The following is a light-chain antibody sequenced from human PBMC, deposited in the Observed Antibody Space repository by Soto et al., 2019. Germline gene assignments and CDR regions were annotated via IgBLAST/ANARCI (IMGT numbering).Light chain of an antibody. J-gene: IGKJ5*01. V-gene: IGKV3D-20*02. Sequence: EIVMTQSPATLSVSPGERATLSCRASQSVGSTYLAWYQQKPGQAPRLLIYDASSRATGVPARFSGSGSGTDFSLTISSLEPEDVAVYYCQQRSQWPPMTFGQGTRLEIK. CDR1: QSVGSTY. CDR3: QQRSQWPPMT. CDR2: DAS.